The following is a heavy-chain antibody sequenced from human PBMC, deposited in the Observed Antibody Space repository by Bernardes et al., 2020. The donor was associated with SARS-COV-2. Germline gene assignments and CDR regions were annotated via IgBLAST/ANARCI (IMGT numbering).Heavy chain of an antibody. Sequence: SETLSLTCSVSGGTISTYYWSWIRQPAGKGLEWIGRMSASGSSNHNPSPRSRITMSVDTPQNQFSLKLSSVTAADTAVYYCASQLLWFGEFELDGMDVWGQGTTVTVSS. V-gene: IGHV4-4*07. CDR2: MSASGSS. J-gene: IGHJ6*02. CDR1: GGTISTYY. CDR3: ASQLLWFGEFELDGMDV. D-gene: IGHD3-10*01.